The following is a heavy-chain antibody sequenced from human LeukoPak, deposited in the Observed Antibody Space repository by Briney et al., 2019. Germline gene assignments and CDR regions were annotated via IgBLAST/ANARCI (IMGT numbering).Heavy chain of an antibody. CDR3: ARVGHDFWSGRTFDY. CDR2: IYHSGST. V-gene: IGHV4-30-2*01. Sequence: SQTLSLTCTVSGGSISSGGYYWSRIRQPPGKGLEWIGYIYHSGSTYYNPSLKSRVTISVDRSKNQFSLKLSSVTAADTAVYYRARVGHDFWSGRTFDYWGQGTLVTVSS. D-gene: IGHD3-3*01. J-gene: IGHJ4*02. CDR1: GGSISSGGYY.